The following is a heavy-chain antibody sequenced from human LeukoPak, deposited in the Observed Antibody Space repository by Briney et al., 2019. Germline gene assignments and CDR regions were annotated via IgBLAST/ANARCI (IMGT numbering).Heavy chain of an antibody. J-gene: IGHJ5*02. V-gene: IGHV4-59*01. CDR2: TFYSGST. CDR1: GASISSYY. CDR3: ARGADWFDP. Sequence: SETLSLTCTVSGASISSYYWSWIRQPPGKGLEWIGYTFYSGSTNYNPSLKSRITISVDTSKNQFSLKLTSVTAADTAVYYCARGADWFDPWGQGTLVTVSS.